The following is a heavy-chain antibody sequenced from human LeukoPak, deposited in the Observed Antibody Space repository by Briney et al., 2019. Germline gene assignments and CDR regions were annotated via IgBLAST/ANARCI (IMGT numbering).Heavy chain of an antibody. CDR3: ARVRGSWCLDC. D-gene: IGHD6-13*01. CDR2: IKQDGSEK. V-gene: IGHV3-7*01. Sequence: PGGSLRLSCAASGFIFSNYWMSWVRQAPGKGLEWVANIKQDGSEKYYVDSVKGRFTISRDNAKNSLYLQMNSLRADDTAVYYCARVRGSWCLDCWGQGTLVTVSS. J-gene: IGHJ4*02. CDR1: GFIFSNYW.